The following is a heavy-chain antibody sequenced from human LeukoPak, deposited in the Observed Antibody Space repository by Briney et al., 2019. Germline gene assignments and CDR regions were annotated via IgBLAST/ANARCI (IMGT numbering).Heavy chain of an antibody. CDR3: ARKGYSSNWYFDL. CDR2: IYYSGST. CDR1: GGSISSGGYY. J-gene: IGHJ2*01. V-gene: IGHV4-31*03. Sequence: SQTLSLTCTVSGGSISSGGYYWSWIRQHPGKGLEWIGYIYYSGSTYYNPSLKSRVTISVDTSKNQFSLKLSSVTAADTAVYYCARKGYSSNWYFDLWGRGTLVTVSS. D-gene: IGHD5-18*01.